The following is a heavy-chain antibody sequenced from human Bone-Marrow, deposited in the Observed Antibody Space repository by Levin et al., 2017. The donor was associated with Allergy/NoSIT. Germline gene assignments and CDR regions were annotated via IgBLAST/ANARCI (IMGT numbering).Heavy chain of an antibody. CDR1: GGSLSGYY. J-gene: IGHJ4*02. V-gene: IGHV4-34*01. D-gene: IGHD6-19*01. CDR3: ARLAGYSRGWYLPY. CDR2: INHSGSA. Sequence: SQTLSLTCAVSGGSLSGYYWTWIRQPPGKGREWSGEINHSGSASYNPSLRSRVTMSVDTSKNQFSLNLISVTAADTAVYYCARLAGYSRGWYLPYWGQGTLVTVSA.